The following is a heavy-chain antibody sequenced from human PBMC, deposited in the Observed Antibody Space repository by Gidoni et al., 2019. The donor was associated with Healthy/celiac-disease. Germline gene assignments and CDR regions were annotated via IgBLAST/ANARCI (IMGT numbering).Heavy chain of an antibody. CDR2: IYDSGST. D-gene: IGHD2-2*01. Sequence: QLQLQESGPGLVKPSQTLSLTCTVSGGSISSSSYYWGWIRQPPGKGLEWSGSIYDSGSTYSTPSLTSRVTISVNTSKTQFSLTLSSVTAAETAVDCCAREGVVPAAIYFWGQGTLVTVSS. CDR1: GGSISSSSYY. V-gene: IGHV4-39*07. J-gene: IGHJ4*02. CDR3: AREGVVPAAIYF.